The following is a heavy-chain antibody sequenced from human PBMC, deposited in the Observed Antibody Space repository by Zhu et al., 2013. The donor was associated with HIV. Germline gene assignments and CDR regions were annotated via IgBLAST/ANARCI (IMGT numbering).Heavy chain of an antibody. D-gene: IGHD6-13*01. CDR3: ARDSRSSWLDYYYYGMDV. V-gene: IGHV1-18*01. CDR1: GYTFTGYG. Sequence: QVQLVQSGAEVKKPGASVKVSCKASGYTFTGYGISWVRQAPGQGLEWMGWISAYNGNTNYAQKLQGRVTMTTDTSTSTAYMELRSLRSDGTAVYYCARDSRSSWLDYYYYGMDVWGQGTTVTVSS. CDR2: ISAYNGNT. J-gene: IGHJ6*02.